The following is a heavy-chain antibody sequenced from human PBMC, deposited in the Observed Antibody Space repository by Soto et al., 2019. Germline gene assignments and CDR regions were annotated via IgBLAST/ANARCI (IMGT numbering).Heavy chain of an antibody. D-gene: IGHD1-1*01. CDR2: ISSSGSTI. Sequence: GGSLRLSCAASGFTFSDYYMSWIRQAPGKGLEWVSYISSSGSTIYYAAPVKGRFTISRDDSKNTLYLQMNSLKTEDTAVYYCTTSLTNDAFDIWGQGTMVTISS. CDR1: GFTFSDYY. J-gene: IGHJ3*02. CDR3: TTSLTNDAFDI. V-gene: IGHV3-11*01.